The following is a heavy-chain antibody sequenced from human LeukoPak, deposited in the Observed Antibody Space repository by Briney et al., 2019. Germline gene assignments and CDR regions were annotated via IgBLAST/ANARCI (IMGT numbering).Heavy chain of an antibody. CDR3: ARSAWGSGWYYYFDY. J-gene: IGHJ4*02. D-gene: IGHD6-19*01. CDR2: ISSSSSYI. V-gene: IGHV3-21*01. Sequence: GGSLRLSCAASGFTFSSYSMNWVRQAPGKGLEWVSSISSSSSYIYYADSVKGRFTISRDNAKNSLYLQMNSLRAEGTAVYYCARSAWGSGWYYYFDYWGQRNLVTVSS. CDR1: GFTFSSYS.